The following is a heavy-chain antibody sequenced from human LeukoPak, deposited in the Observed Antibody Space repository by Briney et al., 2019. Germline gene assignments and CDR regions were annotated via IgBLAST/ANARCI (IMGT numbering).Heavy chain of an antibody. Sequence: PSETLSLTCTVPDDSIKNYFWTWIRQSPGKGLEWIGYVFYSGSTSYNPSLRSRLTMSVDTSKSQFSLNLKSVTAADTAVYYCARGTRRYYDGSGYYYGEFDYWGQGILVTVSS. J-gene: IGHJ4*02. CDR3: ARGTRRYYDGSGYYYGEFDY. CDR1: DDSIKNYF. V-gene: IGHV4-59*01. CDR2: VFYSGST. D-gene: IGHD3-22*01.